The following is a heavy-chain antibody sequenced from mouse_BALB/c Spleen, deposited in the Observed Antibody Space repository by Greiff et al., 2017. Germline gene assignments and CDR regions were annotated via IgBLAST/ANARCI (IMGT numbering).Heavy chain of an antibody. Sequence: DVQLQESGPGLVKPSQSLSLTCTVTGYSITSDYAWNWIRQFPGNKLEWMGYISYSGSTSYNPSLKSRISITRDTSKNQFFLQLNSVTTEDTATYYCARGGYYGHFDYWGQGTTLTVSS. CDR1: GYSITSDYA. CDR2: ISYSGST. J-gene: IGHJ2*01. D-gene: IGHD1-2*01. CDR3: ARGGYYGHFDY. V-gene: IGHV3-2*02.